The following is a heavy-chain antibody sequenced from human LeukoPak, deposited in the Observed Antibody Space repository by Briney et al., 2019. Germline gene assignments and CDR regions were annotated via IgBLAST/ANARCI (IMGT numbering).Heavy chain of an antibody. CDR1: GFTFRSYG. J-gene: IGHJ6*02. D-gene: IGHD2-2*03. CDR2: ISHDGSNK. Sequence: GGSLRLSCAASGFTFRSYGMHWVRQAPGKGLKWVAVISHDGSNKYYADSVKGRFTISRDNSKNTLYLQMNSLRAEDTAVYYCAKDGYCSSTSCYIDYYYGMDVWGQGTTVTVSS. CDR3: AKDGYCSSTSCYIDYYYGMDV. V-gene: IGHV3-30*18.